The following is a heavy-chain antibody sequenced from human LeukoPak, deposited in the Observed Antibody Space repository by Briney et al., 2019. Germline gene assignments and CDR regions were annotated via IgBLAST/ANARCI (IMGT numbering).Heavy chain of an antibody. Sequence: RASVKVSCKASGYTFTGYYMHWVRQAPGQGLEWMGRINPNSGGTNYAQKFQGRVTMTRDTSISTAYMELSRLRSDDTAVYYCARVRVDTAMVAFDYWGQGTLVTVSS. CDR2: INPNSGGT. V-gene: IGHV1-2*06. CDR3: ARVRVDTAMVAFDY. CDR1: GYTFTGYY. J-gene: IGHJ4*02. D-gene: IGHD5-18*01.